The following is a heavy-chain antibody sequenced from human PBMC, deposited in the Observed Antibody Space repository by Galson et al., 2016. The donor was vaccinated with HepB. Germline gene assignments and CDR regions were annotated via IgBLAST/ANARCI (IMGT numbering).Heavy chain of an antibody. CDR3: ARGFVVVPARYYFQY. Sequence: SVKVSCKASGYTFTSHYIHWVRQAPGQGLEWMGLINPNAGNTIYAQKFQGRVTITVDESTNTAYMELSSLRSEDTAVYYCARGFVVVPARYYFQYWGQGTLVTVSS. D-gene: IGHD2-2*01. CDR2: INPNAGNT. CDR1: GYTFTSHY. V-gene: IGHV1-46*01. J-gene: IGHJ4*02.